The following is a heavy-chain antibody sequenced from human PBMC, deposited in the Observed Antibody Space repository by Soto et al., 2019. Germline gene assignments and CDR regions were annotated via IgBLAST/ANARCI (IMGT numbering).Heavy chain of an antibody. V-gene: IGHV4-59*08. CDR1: GGSINSYY. Sequence: PSETLSLTCTVSGGSINSYYWSWIRQPPGKGLEWIAYIYYSGSTNYNPSLKSRVTVSVGTSKNQFFLKLSSVTAADTAVYYCARTQETYSSARNYYYYMDVWGKGTTVNVSS. CDR3: ARTQETYSSARNYYYYMDV. J-gene: IGHJ6*03. D-gene: IGHD3-22*01. CDR2: IYYSGST.